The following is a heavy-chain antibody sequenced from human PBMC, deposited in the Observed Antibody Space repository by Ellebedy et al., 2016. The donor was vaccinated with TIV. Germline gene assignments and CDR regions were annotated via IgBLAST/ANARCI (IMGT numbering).Heavy chain of an antibody. CDR2: ITGSGDRT. Sequence: PGGSLRLSCATSGFTFDNFAMRWFRPAPGKGLEWVSAITGSGDRTFYADSVKGRFTIARDNAKNTLYLPMNSLRLEDTGVYFCARAGSYRFDYWGPGSLVTVSS. V-gene: IGHV3-23*01. CDR3: ARAGSYRFDY. CDR1: GFTFDNFA. D-gene: IGHD1-26*01. J-gene: IGHJ4*02.